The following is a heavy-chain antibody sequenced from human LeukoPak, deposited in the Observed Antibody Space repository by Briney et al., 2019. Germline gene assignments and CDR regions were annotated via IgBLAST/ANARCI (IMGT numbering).Heavy chain of an antibody. CDR2: ITGSGQTK. CDR3: AKESLVVIESYFDN. J-gene: IGHJ4*02. CDR1: GFSLSDYA. Sequence: GGSLRLSCLVSGFSLSDYAMSWVRRAPGKGLEWVSAITGSGQTKYYTDSVKGRFTMSRDNSKNTLYLQMNSLRDEDTAEYFCAKESLVVIESYFDNWGQGTLVLVSS. V-gene: IGHV3-23*01. D-gene: IGHD3-22*01.